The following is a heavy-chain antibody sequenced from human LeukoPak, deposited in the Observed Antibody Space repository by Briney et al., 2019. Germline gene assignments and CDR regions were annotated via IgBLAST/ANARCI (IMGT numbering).Heavy chain of an antibody. J-gene: IGHJ4*02. CDR3: ANPLFYDSSGYTPFDY. V-gene: IGHV3-23*01. D-gene: IGHD3-22*01. CDR1: GFTFSNYG. CDR2: ISGSGGST. Sequence: GGSLRLSCAASGFTFSNYGMSWVRQAPGKGLEWVSAISGSGGSTYYADSVKGRFTISRDNSKNTLYLQMNSLRAEDTAVYYCANPLFYDSSGYTPFDYWGQGTLVTVSS.